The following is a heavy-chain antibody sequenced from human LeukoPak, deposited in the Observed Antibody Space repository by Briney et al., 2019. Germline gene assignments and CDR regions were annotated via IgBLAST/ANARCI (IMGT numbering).Heavy chain of an antibody. CDR3: AKSDYDSSGYYTPDAFDY. D-gene: IGHD3-22*01. J-gene: IGHJ4*02. Sequence: GGSLRLSCAASGFTFSSYAMSWVRQAPGKGLEWVSAISGSGGSTYYADSVKGRFTISRDNSKSTLYLQMNSLRAEDTAVYYCAKSDYDSSGYYTPDAFDYWGQGTLVTVSS. CDR2: ISGSGGST. V-gene: IGHV3-23*01. CDR1: GFTFSSYA.